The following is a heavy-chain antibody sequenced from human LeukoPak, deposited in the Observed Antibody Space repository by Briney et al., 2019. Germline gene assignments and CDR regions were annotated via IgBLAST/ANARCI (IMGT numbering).Heavy chain of an antibody. Sequence: GGSLRLSCAASEFIFSSYWMSWVRQAPGKGLEWVANIKQDGSEEYYVDSVKGRFTISRDNAKNSLYLQMNSLRAEDTAVYYCASQRSHFDYWGQGALVTVSS. CDR1: EFIFSSYW. V-gene: IGHV3-7*01. CDR3: ASQRSHFDY. J-gene: IGHJ4*02. CDR2: IKQDGSEE.